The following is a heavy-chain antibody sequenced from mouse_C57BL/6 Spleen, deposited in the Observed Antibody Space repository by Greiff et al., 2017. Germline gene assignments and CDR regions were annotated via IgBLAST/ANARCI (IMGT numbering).Heavy chain of an antibody. CDR2: ISYDGSN. CDR3: AREWDGYYFDY. V-gene: IGHV3-6*01. D-gene: IGHD4-1*01. Sequence: EVQRVESGPGLVKPSQSLSLTCSFTGYSITSGYYWNWIRQFPGNKLEWMGYISYDGSNNYNPSLKNRISITRDTSKNQFFLKLNSVTTEDTATYYCAREWDGYYFDYWGQGTTLTVSS. J-gene: IGHJ2*01. CDR1: GYSITSGYY.